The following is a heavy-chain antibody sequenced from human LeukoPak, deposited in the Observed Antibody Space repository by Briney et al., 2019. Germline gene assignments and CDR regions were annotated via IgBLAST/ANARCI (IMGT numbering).Heavy chain of an antibody. CDR3: ARDYSSSYYGIDY. CDR2: IYSSGVT. J-gene: IGHJ4*02. CDR1: GFNVSSNY. V-gene: IGHV3-66*01. D-gene: IGHD6-13*01. Sequence: GGSLRLSCAASGFNVSSNYMSWVRQAPGKGLEWVTVIYSSGVTYYADSVKGRFTISRDNSKNTLYLQMNSLRAEDTAVYYCARDYSSSYYGIDYWGQGTLVTVSS.